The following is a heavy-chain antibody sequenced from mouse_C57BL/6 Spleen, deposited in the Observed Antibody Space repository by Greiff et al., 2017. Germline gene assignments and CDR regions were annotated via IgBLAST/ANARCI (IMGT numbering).Heavy chain of an antibody. V-gene: IGHV1-50*01. Sequence: QVQLQQPGAELVKPGASVKLSCKASGYTFTSYWMQWVKQRPGQGLEWIGEIDPSDSYTNYNQKFKGKATLTVDTSSSTAYMLLSSLTSEDSAVYYCARRGPYCSSDYWGQGTTLTVSS. CDR3: ARRGPYCSSDY. J-gene: IGHJ2*01. D-gene: IGHD1-1*01. CDR1: GYTFTSYW. CDR2: IDPSDSYT.